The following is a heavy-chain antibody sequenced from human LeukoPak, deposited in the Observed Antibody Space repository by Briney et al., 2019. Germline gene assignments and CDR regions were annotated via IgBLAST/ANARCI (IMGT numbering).Heavy chain of an antibody. V-gene: IGHV3-7*01. D-gene: IGHD3-10*01. J-gene: IGHJ4*02. CDR1: GFTFSSYW. CDR3: ARDCPSSLWFGDNVAFDY. Sequence: GGSLRLSCAASGFTFSSYWMSWVRQAPGKGLEWVANIKQDGSEKYYVDSVKGRFTISRDNAKNSLYLQMNSLRAEDTAVYYCARDCPSSLWFGDNVAFDYWGQGTLVTVSS. CDR2: IKQDGSEK.